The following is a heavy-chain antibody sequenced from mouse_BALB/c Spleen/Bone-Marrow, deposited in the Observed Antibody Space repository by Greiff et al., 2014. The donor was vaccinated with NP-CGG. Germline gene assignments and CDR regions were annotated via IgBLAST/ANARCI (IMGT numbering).Heavy chain of an antibody. V-gene: IGHV11-2*02. J-gene: IGHJ1*01. Sequence: EVKLVESGGGLVQPGGSRGLSCEGSGFTFSGFWMSWVRQTPGKTLEWIGDINSDGSAINYAPSIKDRFTIFRDNDKSTLYLQMSNVRSEDTATYFCMRYDGYYWYFDVWGAGTTVTVSS. D-gene: IGHD2-3*01. CDR1: GFTFSGFW. CDR2: INSDGSAI. CDR3: MRYDGYYWYFDV.